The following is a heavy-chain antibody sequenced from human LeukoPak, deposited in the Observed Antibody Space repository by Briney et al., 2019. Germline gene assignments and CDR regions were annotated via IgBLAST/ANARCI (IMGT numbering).Heavy chain of an antibody. V-gene: IGHV4-59*12. J-gene: IGHJ6*02. D-gene: IGHD1-14*01. CDR2: IYHSGST. CDR1: GGSISSYY. CDR3: ARDSESYGMDV. Sequence: SETLSLTCTVSGGSISSYYWCWIRQPPGKGLEWIGYIYHSGSTYYNPSLKSRVTISVDRSKNQFSLKLSSVTAADTAVYYCARDSESYGMDVWGQGTTVTVSS.